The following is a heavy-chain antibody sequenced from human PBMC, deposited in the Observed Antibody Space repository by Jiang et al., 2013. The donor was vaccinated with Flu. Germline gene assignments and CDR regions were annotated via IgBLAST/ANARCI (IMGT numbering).Heavy chain of an antibody. CDR2: IYYSGST. Sequence: KPSETLSLTCTVSGGSFSSYYWSWIRQSPGKGLEWIAYIYYSGSTNYNPSLKSRVTISVDTSKNQFSLNLSSVTAADTAVYYCARSFYTRDAFDIWGPGTMVTVSS. CDR3: ARSFYTRDAFDI. CDR1: GGSFSSYY. V-gene: IGHV4-59*01. D-gene: IGHD2-2*01. J-gene: IGHJ3*02.